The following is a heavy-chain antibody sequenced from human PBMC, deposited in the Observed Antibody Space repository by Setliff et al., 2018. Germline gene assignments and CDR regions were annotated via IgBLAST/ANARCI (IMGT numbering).Heavy chain of an antibody. CDR2: INHSGST. J-gene: IGHJ4*02. CDR3: RFWDGSYKNDY. V-gene: IGHV4-34*01. Sequence: PSETLSLTCTVYGGSLSDYYWSWIRQPPGKGLEWIVEINHSGSTNYSPSLKSRVTISVDMSKNQLSLKLSSVTAADTAAYYCRFWDGSYKNDYWGQGSQVTVSS. CDR1: GGSLSDYY. D-gene: IGHD3-3*01.